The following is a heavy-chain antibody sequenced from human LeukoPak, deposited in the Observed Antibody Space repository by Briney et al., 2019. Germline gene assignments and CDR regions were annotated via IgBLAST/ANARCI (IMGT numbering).Heavy chain of an antibody. CDR2: INPSGGST. Sequence: ASVKVSCKASGYTFTSYYMHWVRQAPGQGLEWMGIINPSGGSTSYAQKFQGRDTMTRDTSTSTVYMELSSLRSEDTAVYYCARDTCTNGVCYIPWGQGTLVTVSS. V-gene: IGHV1-46*01. J-gene: IGHJ5*02. CDR3: ARDTCTNGVCYIP. D-gene: IGHD2-8*01. CDR1: GYTFTSYY.